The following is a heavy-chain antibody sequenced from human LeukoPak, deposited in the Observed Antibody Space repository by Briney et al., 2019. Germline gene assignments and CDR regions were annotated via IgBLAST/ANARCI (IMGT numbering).Heavy chain of an antibody. Sequence: SETLSLTCTVSGGSISSSNYYWGWIRQPPGKGLEWIGSIYYSGSTYYNPSLKSRVTISVDTSRNQFSLKLSSVTAADTAVYYCARGGYDYVWGSYRQTGFDYWGQGTLVTVSS. J-gene: IGHJ4*02. CDR2: IYYSGST. D-gene: IGHD3-16*02. CDR1: GGSISSSNYY. V-gene: IGHV4-39*07. CDR3: ARGGYDYVWGSYRQTGFDY.